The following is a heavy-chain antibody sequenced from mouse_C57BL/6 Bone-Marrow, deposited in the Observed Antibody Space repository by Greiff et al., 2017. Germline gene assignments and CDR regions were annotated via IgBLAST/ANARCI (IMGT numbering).Heavy chain of an antibody. D-gene: IGHD1-1*02. CDR1: GYTFTSYW. CDR2: INPSSGYT. Sequence: QVQLQQSGAELAKPGASVKLSCTASGYTFTSYWMHWVKQRPGQGLEWIGYINPSSGYTKYNQKFKDKATLTADTSSSTAYMQLSSLTYEDSAVXYCARVEFAYWGTGTLVTGSA. V-gene: IGHV1-7*01. CDR3: ARVEFAY. J-gene: IGHJ3*01.